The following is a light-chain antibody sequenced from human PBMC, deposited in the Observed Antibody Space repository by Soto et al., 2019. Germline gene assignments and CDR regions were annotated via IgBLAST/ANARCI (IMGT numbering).Light chain of an antibody. CDR1: QSVSSCY. CDR3: QQYGSSPSIT. V-gene: IGKV3-20*01. Sequence: EIVLTQSPGTLSLSPGERATLSCRASQSVSSCYLSWYQQKPGQAPRLLIYGSSGRAAGIPDWFSGSGSGTVFPLNISILEPEVFAVYYCQQYGSSPSITFGPGTKVDIK. CDR2: GSS. J-gene: IGKJ3*01.